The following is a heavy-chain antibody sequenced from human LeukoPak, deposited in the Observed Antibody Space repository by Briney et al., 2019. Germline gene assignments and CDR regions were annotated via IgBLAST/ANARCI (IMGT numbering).Heavy chain of an antibody. CDR3: ERDGAGYCSGGSCYSYYYYYMDV. D-gene: IGHD2-15*01. J-gene: IGHJ6*03. CDR2: INPNSGGT. CDR1: GYTFTGYY. V-gene: IGHV1-2*02. Sequence: ASVKVSCKASGYTFTGYYMHWVRQAPGQGLEWMRWINPNSGGTNYAEKFQGRVTMTTDTSISTAYMELSRLRSDETAVYYCERDGAGYCSGGSCYSYYYYYMDVWGKGTTVTVSS.